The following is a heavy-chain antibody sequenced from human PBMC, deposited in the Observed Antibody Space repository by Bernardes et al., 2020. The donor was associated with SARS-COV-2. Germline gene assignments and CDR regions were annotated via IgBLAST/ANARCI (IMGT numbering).Heavy chain of an antibody. CDR2: IYYSGST. CDR1: GGSINSYY. Sequence: SETLSRTCTVSGGSINSYYWSWIRQPPGKGLEWIGFIYYSGSTNYNPSLKSRVTISVDTSKNQFSLKLSSVTAPDTAVYYCARHVPRGPETDYNFEYYFDYWGQGTLVPVSS. CDR3: ARHVPRGPETDYNFEYYFDY. D-gene: IGHD3-10*01. V-gene: IGHV4-59*08. J-gene: IGHJ4*02.